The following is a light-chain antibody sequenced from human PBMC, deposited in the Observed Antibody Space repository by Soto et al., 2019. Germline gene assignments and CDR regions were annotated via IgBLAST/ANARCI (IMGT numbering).Light chain of an antibody. CDR1: SSNIGAGYD. CDR3: QSYDSSLSGRV. CDR2: GNN. Sequence: QSVLTQPPSVSGAPGQRVTISCTGSSSNIGAGYDVHWYQQLPGTAPKLLIYGNNNRPSGVPDRFSGSKSGTSASLAITGLQADDEADYYCQSYDSSLSGRVFGAGTKRTVL. J-gene: IGLJ1*01. V-gene: IGLV1-40*01.